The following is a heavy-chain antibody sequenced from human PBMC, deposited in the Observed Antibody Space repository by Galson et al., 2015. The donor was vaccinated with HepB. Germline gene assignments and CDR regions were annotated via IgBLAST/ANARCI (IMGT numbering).Heavy chain of an antibody. CDR2: ISGSGGST. V-gene: IGHV3-23*01. J-gene: IGHJ6*03. D-gene: IGHD3-3*01. CDR3: AKYDFWSGSRYYYMDV. Sequence: SLRLSCAAPGFTFSSYAMSWVRQAPGKGLEWVSAISGSGGSTYYADSVKGRFTISRDNSKNTLYLQMNSLRAEDTAVYYCAKYDFWSGSRYYYMDVWGKGTTVTVSS. CDR1: GFTFSSYA.